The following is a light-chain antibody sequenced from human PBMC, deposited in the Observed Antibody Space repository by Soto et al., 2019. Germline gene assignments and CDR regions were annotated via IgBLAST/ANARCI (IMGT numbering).Light chain of an antibody. J-gene: IGKJ5*01. CDR2: DAS. CDR3: QQYENLPT. V-gene: IGKV1-33*01. Sequence: DIQMTQSPSSLSASVGDRVTITGQASQNINNYLNWYQPTPGRAPKLLIYDASNLGAGVPSRLRESGSGTDFTFTIRRLQPEDTATYYCQQYENLPTFGQGTRLEIK. CDR1: QNINNY.